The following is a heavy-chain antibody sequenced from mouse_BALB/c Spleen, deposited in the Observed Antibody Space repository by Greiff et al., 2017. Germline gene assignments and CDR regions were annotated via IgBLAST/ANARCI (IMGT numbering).Heavy chain of an antibody. CDR3: ARSATTVIARGAMDY. D-gene: IGHD1-1*01. CDR1: GFNFKDSY. CDR2: IDPANGNT. V-gene: IGHV14-3*02. J-gene: IGHJ4*01. Sequence: VQLQQSGAELVKPGASVKLSCTASGFNFKDSYMHWVKQRPEQGLEWIGRIDPANGNTKYDPKFQGKATITADTTSNTSYLQLSSLTSENTAVYYCARSATTVIARGAMDYWGQGTPVTVSS.